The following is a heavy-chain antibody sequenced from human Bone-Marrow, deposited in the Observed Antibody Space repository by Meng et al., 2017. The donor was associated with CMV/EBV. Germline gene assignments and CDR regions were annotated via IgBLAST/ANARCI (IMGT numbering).Heavy chain of an antibody. J-gene: IGHJ6*02. CDR2: IKQDGSEK. D-gene: IGHD2-2*01. CDR1: GFTFSSYW. CDR3: ARYIVVVPAATTIPYYYSGMDV. Sequence: GESLKISCAASGFTFSSYWMSWVRQAPGKGLEWVANIKQDGSEKYYVDSVKGRFTISRDNAKNSLYLQMNSLRAEDTAVYYCARYIVVVPAATTIPYYYSGMDVWGQGTTVTVSS. V-gene: IGHV3-7*01.